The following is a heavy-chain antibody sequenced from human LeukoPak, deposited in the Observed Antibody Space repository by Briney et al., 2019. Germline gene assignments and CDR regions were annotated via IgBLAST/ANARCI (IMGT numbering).Heavy chain of an antibody. CDR3: ARDLLEMATIKSYYYYGMDV. Sequence: GGSLRLSCATSGFTFRSYAMSWVRQAPGKGLEWVSTISDSGGRTYYADSVKGRFTISRDNPKNTLYLQMSSLRAEDTAVYYCARDLLEMATIKSYYYYGMDVWGQGTTVTVSS. CDR2: ISDSGGRT. V-gene: IGHV3-23*01. J-gene: IGHJ6*02. CDR1: GFTFRSYA. D-gene: IGHD5-24*01.